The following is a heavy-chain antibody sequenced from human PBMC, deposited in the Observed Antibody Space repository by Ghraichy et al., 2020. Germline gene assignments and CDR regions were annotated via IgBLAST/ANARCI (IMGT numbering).Heavy chain of an antibody. CDR1: GDYVSSNTAS. V-gene: IGHV6-1*01. J-gene: IGHJ4*02. Sequence: SQTLSLTCAISGDYVSSNTASWNWVRQSPSRGLGWLGRTYYRSEWYYDYAVSVKGRITFIPDTSRNQVSLELKSVTPEDTAVYYCARDKPHRPKAGNFDYWGQGTLVTVSS. CDR3: ARDKPHRPKAGNFDY. D-gene: IGHD6-13*01. CDR2: TYYRSEWYY.